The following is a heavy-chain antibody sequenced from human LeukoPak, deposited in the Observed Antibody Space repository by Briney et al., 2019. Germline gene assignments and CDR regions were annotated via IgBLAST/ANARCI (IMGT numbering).Heavy chain of an antibody. Sequence: GRSLRLSCAASGFTFSSYAMHWVRQAPGKGLEWVAVISYDGSNKYYADSVKGRFTISRDNSKNMLYLQMNSLRAEDTAVYYCARDYLVGCTDTICYPIDYWGQGTLVTVSS. V-gene: IGHV3-30*04. D-gene: IGHD2-8*02. CDR3: ARDYLVGCTDTICYPIDY. J-gene: IGHJ4*02. CDR2: ISYDGSNK. CDR1: GFTFSSYA.